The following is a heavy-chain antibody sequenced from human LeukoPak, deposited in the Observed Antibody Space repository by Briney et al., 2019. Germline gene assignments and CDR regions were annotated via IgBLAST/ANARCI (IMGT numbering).Heavy chain of an antibody. J-gene: IGHJ6*03. CDR1: GFTFSNYA. CDR2: IHNDGVTT. D-gene: IGHD3-10*01. CDR3: AIHRGVHPPYYLDV. V-gene: IGHV3-23*01. Sequence: GGSLRLSCAASGFTFSNYAMNWVRQGPGQGLQWVSLIHNDGVTTYYADSVKGRFTISRDNSKNTLYLQVNILRAEDTAVYYCAIHRGVHPPYYLDVWGKGTTVTVSS.